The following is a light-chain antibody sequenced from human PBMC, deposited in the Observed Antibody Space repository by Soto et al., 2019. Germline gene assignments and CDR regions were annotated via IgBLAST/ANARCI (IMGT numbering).Light chain of an antibody. CDR2: DAS. CDR3: QQRSNGTTVN. Sequence: EIALTHAPFTLSASELERAPLSCRASQSINRHLAWYRQKPGQAPRLLIYDASNRATGIPARFSGSGSGTDFTLTISSFEPEDFGVYYCQQRSNGTTVNFGGGTKVDIK. V-gene: IGKV3-11*01. CDR1: QSINRH. J-gene: IGKJ4*01.